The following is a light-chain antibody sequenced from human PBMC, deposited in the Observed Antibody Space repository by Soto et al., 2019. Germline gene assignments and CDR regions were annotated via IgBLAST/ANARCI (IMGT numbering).Light chain of an antibody. CDR2: GAS. CDR3: QQYGSSPGT. V-gene: IGKV3-20*01. J-gene: IGKJ1*01. Sequence: EIVLTQSPGTLSLSPGERATPSCRASQSVSSSYLAWYQQKPDQAPRLLIYGASSRATGIPDRFSGSGSGTDFNLTISRLEPEDFAVYYCQQYGSSPGTFGQGTKVEIK. CDR1: QSVSSSY.